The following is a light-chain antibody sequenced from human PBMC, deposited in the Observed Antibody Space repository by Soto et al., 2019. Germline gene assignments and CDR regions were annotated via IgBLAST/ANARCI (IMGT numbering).Light chain of an antibody. Sequence: DIQMTQSPSTLSGSVGDRVTITCRASQTISSWLAWSQQKPGKAPKLLIYKASTLKSGVPSRFSGSGSWTEFTLTISSLQPDDFATYYGQHYNSYSEAYGQGTKVELK. CDR1: QTISSW. CDR3: QHYNSYSEA. V-gene: IGKV1-5*03. J-gene: IGKJ1*01. CDR2: KAS.